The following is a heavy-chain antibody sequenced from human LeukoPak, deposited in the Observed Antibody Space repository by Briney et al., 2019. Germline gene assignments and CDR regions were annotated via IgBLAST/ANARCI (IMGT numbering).Heavy chain of an antibody. CDR2: IYYSGST. CDR1: GGSLGSYY. V-gene: IGHV4-59*08. CDR3: ARLFRDQQWLGNYFDY. D-gene: IGHD6-19*01. Sequence: SETLSLTCTVSGGSLGSYYWSWIRQPPGKGLEWIGYIYYSGSTNYNPSLKSRVTISVDTSKNQFSLKLSSVTAADTAVYYCARLFRDQQWLGNYFDYWGQGTLVTVSS. J-gene: IGHJ4*02.